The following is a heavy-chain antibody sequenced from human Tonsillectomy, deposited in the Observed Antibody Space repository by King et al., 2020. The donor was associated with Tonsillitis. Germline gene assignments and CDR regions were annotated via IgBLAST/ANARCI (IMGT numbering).Heavy chain of an antibody. CDR1: GFTFSYYG. CDR3: ARDRRAHAENNGYPEY. V-gene: IGHV3-30*03. CDR2: ISYDGSNK. J-gene: IGHJ4*02. Sequence: VQLVESGGGVVQPGRSLRLSCAASGFTFSYYGIHWVRQAPGKGLEWVAVISYDGSNKYYADSVKGRFTISSDNSKNTLYLEMNSLRAEDTAVYYCARDRRAHAENNGYPEYWGRGSLVTVSS. D-gene: IGHD5-24*01.